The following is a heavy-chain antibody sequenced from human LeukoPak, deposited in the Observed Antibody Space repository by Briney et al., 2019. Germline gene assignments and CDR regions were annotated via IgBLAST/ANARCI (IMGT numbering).Heavy chain of an antibody. Sequence: SETLSLNCAVYGGSFSGYSWTWIRQPPGKGLEWIGEFNHSGSTNYNPSLKSRVTISVDTSKNQFSLKLSSVTAADTAVYYCARGRDPYYYYYMDVWGKGTTVTISS. CDR1: GGSFSGYS. J-gene: IGHJ6*03. CDR3: ARGRDPYYYYYMDV. V-gene: IGHV4-34*01. CDR2: FNHSGST.